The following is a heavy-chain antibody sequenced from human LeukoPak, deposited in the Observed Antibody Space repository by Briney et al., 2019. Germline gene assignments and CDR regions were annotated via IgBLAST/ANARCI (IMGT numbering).Heavy chain of an antibody. Sequence: SETLSLTCAVYGGSFSGYYWSWIRQPPGKGLEWIGEINHSGSTNYNPSLKSRVTISVDTSKNQFSLKLSSVTAADTAVYYCARSLGGNYGTDVWGQGTTVTVSS. V-gene: IGHV4-34*01. CDR2: INHSGST. J-gene: IGHJ6*02. D-gene: IGHD3-16*02. CDR3: ARSLGGNYGTDV. CDR1: GGSFSGYY.